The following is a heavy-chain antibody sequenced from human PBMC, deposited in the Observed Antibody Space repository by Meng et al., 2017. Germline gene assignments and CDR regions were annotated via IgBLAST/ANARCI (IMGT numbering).Heavy chain of an antibody. CDR3: AGLPFRVVATTLMSGAFDI. CDR1: GFTFSSYA. J-gene: IGHJ3*02. Sequence: GGSLRLSCAASGFTFSSYAMHWVRQAPGKGLEWVAVISYDGSNKYYADSVKGRFTISRDNSKNTLYLQMNSLRAEDTAVYYCAGLPFRVVATTLMSGAFDIWGQGTMVTVSS. V-gene: IGHV3-30*04. CDR2: ISYDGSNK. D-gene: IGHD1-26*01.